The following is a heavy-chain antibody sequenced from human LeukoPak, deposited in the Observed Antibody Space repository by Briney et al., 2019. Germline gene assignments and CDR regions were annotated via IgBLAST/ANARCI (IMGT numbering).Heavy chain of an antibody. CDR1: GGSFSGYY. D-gene: IGHD3-22*01. Sequence: PSETLSLTCLVYGGSFSGYYWSWIRQPPGKGLEWIGEINHSGSTNYNPSLKSGVTISVDTTKNQFSLMLTSVTAADTAVYYCALRSYYCDNSLIAFDIWGEETKVTVSS. CDR2: INHSGST. J-gene: IGHJ3*02. V-gene: IGHV4-34*01. CDR3: ALRSYYCDNSLIAFDI.